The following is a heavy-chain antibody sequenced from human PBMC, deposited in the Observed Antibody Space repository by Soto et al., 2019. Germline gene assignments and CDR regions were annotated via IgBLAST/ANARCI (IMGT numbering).Heavy chain of an antibody. Sequence: EVQLLESGGGLVQPGGSLRLSCAASGFTFSSYAMSWVRQAPGKGLEWVSTISGSGGSAYYADSVKGRFTISRDNSKNTLYLQMNSLRAEDTAVYYCAKQQGSGPPYYYSMDVWGQGTTVTVSS. CDR3: AKQQGSGPPYYYSMDV. CDR1: GFTFSSYA. D-gene: IGHD3-10*01. J-gene: IGHJ6*02. CDR2: ISGSGGSA. V-gene: IGHV3-23*01.